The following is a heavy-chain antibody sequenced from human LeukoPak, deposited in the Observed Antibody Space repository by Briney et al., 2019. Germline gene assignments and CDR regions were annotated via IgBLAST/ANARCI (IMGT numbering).Heavy chain of an antibody. D-gene: IGHD6-19*01. Sequence: PGGSLRLSCAASGLTFSSHWMHWVRQAPGKGLVWVSRITNDGSSTTYADSVKGRFAISRDNSQSTLYLQVNNLRAEDTAVYYCAKQVREQWLAPDYWGQGTLVTVSS. CDR3: AKQVREQWLAPDY. CDR2: ITNDGSST. CDR1: GLTFSSHW. J-gene: IGHJ4*02. V-gene: IGHV3-74*01.